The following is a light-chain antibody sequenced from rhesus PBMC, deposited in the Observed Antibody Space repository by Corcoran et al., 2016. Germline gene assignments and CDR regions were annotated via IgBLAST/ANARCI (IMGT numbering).Light chain of an antibody. V-gene: IGKV3-35*01. CDR2: DAS. Sequence: EIVMTQSPATLSLSPGERAALSCRASQSVNSNLAWYLQRPWQAPRLLIFDASNRATGTPDRFSGGWSCTDFTLTISSLGPEDVGVYYCQQESTWPLTFGGGTRVAIK. CDR3: QQESTWPLT. CDR1: QSVNSN. J-gene: IGKJ4*01.